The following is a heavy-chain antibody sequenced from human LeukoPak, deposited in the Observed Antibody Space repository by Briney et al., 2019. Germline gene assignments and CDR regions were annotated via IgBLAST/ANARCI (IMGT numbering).Heavy chain of an antibody. Sequence: GASVKVACKASGYTFTSYGISWVRQAPGQGLEWMGWISAYNGNTNYAQKLQGRVTMTTDTSTSTAYMELRSLRSDDTAVYYCARDQIPLRVTIFGVVIPPGAFDIWGQGTMVTVSS. V-gene: IGHV1-18*01. CDR1: GYTFTSYG. CDR3: ARDQIPLRVTIFGVVIPPGAFDI. CDR2: ISAYNGNT. J-gene: IGHJ3*02. D-gene: IGHD3-3*01.